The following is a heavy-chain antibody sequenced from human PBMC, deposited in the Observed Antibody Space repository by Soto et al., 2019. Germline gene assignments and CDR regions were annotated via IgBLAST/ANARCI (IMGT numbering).Heavy chain of an antibody. CDR2: INLRGGTT. CDR3: ARGPDDSDVPRLAH. Sequence: QVQLVQSGPEVRKPGASVRLSCATSGYNFNQYYIHLVRQAPGQGLEWMGIINLRGGTTEYAHKFRGRVTVTGDTSTRTAYMEWSSLRSEDTAVYFCARGPDDSDVPRLAHWGQGTLITVSS. J-gene: IGHJ4*02. V-gene: IGHV1-46*02. CDR1: GYNFNQYY. D-gene: IGHD4-17*01.